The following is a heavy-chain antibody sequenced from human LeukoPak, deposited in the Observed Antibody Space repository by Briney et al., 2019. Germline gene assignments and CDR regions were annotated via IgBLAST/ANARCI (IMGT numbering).Heavy chain of an antibody. V-gene: IGHV3-30*18. CDR3: AKDRHFYGAGTYYNLDY. J-gene: IGHJ4*02. CDR2: ISYDGSKK. CDR1: GFIFSTHG. Sequence: PGGSLRLSCAASGFIFSTHGMHWVRQAPGKGLEWVSLISYDGSKKYYADSVKGRFTISRDNSQSTLYLQLNSLRAEDTAVCYCAKDRHFYGAGTYYNLDYWGQGTLVTVSS. D-gene: IGHD3-10*01.